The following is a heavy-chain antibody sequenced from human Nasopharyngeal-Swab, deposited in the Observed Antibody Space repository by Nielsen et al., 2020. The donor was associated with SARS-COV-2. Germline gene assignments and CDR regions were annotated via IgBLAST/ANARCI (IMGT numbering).Heavy chain of an antibody. Sequence: ASVNVSCKASGYTFTSYYMHWVRQAPGQGLEWMGIINPSGGRTSYAQKFQGRVTMTRDTSTSTVYMELSSLRSEDTAVYYCARLARGYSYGYPSYYGMDVWGQGTTVTVSS. CDR1: GYTFTSYY. CDR2: INPSGGRT. V-gene: IGHV1-46*01. D-gene: IGHD5-18*01. J-gene: IGHJ6*02. CDR3: ARLARGYSYGYPSYYGMDV.